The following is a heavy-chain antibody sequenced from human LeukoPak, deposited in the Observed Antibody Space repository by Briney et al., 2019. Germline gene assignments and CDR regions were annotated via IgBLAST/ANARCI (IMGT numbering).Heavy chain of an antibody. D-gene: IGHD3-22*01. CDR3: ARLSRYYDSSGYPYYYYGMDV. CDR2: IYYSGST. V-gene: IGHV4-59*01. J-gene: IGHJ6*02. CDR1: GGSISSYY. Sequence: PSETLSLTCTVSGGSISSYYWSWIPQPPGKGLEGIGYIYYSGSTNYNPSLKSRDTISVGTSKNQFSLKLSSVTAADTAVYYCARLSRYYDSSGYPYYYYGMDVWGQGTTVTVSS.